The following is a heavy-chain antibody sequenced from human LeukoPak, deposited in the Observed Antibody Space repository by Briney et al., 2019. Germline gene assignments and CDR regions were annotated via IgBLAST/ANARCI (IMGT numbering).Heavy chain of an antibody. Sequence: PGRSLRLSCEASGFSFDDYAMHWVRQAPGKGLEWLSIISWNSGYIGYADSVKGRFTISRDNAKNSPYLQMNSLRAEDTAFYYCARVRGTFSSGYFFDYWGQGALVTVSS. CDR1: GFSFDDYA. V-gene: IGHV3-9*01. J-gene: IGHJ4*02. D-gene: IGHD6-19*01. CDR2: ISWNSGYI. CDR3: ARVRGTFSSGYFFDY.